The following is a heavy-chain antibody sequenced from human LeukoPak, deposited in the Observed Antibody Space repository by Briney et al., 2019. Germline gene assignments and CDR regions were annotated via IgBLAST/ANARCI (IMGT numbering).Heavy chain of an antibody. CDR2: INTNTGNP. Sequence: ASVKVSCKACGYTFTSYAMNWVRQAPGQGLEWMGWINTNTGNPSYAQGFTGRFVFSMDTSVSTAYLQISSLKAEDTAVYYCARVRGDFWSGYGYNYYGMDVWGQGTTVTVSS. V-gene: IGHV7-4-1*02. CDR3: ARVRGDFWSGYGYNYYGMDV. CDR1: GYTFTSYA. J-gene: IGHJ6*02. D-gene: IGHD3-3*01.